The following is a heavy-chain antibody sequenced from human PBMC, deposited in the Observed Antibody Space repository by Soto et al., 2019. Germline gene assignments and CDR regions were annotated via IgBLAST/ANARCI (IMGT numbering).Heavy chain of an antibody. D-gene: IGHD4-17*01. CDR1: AFTFSSYA. J-gene: IGHJ4*02. CDR2: ISRSGGRT. Sequence: EVQLLESGGGLVQPGGSLRLSCAASAFTFSSYAMTWVRQAPGRGLEWVSSISRSGGRTFYADSVKGRFTISRDNSKNTLYLQMNSLRDEDTAVYYCAQDRIGDNPRGIIDYWGQGTQVTVSS. V-gene: IGHV3-23*01. CDR3: AQDRIGDNPRGIIDY.